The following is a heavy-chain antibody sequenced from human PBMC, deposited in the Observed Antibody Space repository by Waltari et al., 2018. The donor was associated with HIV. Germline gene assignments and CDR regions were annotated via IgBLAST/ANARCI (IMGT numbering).Heavy chain of an antibody. CDR3: ARGHYYDSSGERYFDY. CDR2: IYSGGST. Sequence: EVQLVETGGGLIQPGGSLRLSCAASGFTVSSNYMSWVRQAPGKGLEWVSVIYSGGSTYYADSVKGRCTISRDNSKNTLYLQMNSLRAEDTAVYYCARGHYYDSSGERYFDYWGQGTLVTVSS. CDR1: GFTVSSNY. J-gene: IGHJ4*02. D-gene: IGHD3-22*01. V-gene: IGHV3-53*02.